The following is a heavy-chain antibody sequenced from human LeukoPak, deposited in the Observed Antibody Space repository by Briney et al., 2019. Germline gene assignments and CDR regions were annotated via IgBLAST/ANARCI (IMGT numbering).Heavy chain of an antibody. CDR3: ASTAMEN. V-gene: IGHV4-39*01. J-gene: IGHJ4*02. CDR1: GGSISSSSYY. D-gene: IGHD5-18*01. CDR2: IYYSGST. Sequence: PSETLSLTCTVSGGSISSSSYYWGWIRQPPGKGLEWIGSIYYSGSTYYNPSLKSRVTISVDTSKNQFSLKLSSVTAADTAVYYCASTAMENWGQGTLVTVSS.